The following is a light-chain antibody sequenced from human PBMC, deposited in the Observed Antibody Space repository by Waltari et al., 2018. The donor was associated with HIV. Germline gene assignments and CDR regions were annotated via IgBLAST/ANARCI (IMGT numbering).Light chain of an antibody. CDR3: CSYAGSSTLYV. CDR1: SSAVGGYNY. J-gene: IGLJ1*01. Sequence: QSALTQPASVSGSPGQSIPIPCTGTSSAVGGYNYVSWYQQHPGKAPKLMIYDVSKRPSGVSNRFSGSKSGNTASLTISGLQAEDEADYYCCSYAGSSTLYVFGTGTKVTVL. CDR2: DVS. V-gene: IGLV2-23*02.